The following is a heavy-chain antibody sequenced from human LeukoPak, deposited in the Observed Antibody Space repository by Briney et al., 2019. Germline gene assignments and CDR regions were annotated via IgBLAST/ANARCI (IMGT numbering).Heavy chain of an antibody. J-gene: IGHJ4*02. CDR3: ARVGGIAVAGPWNY. CDR1: GFTFSSYS. CDR2: ISSSSSYI. Sequence: PGGSLRLSCAASGFTFSSYSMNWVRQAPGKGLEWVSSISSSSSYIYYADSVKGRFTISRDNAKNSLYLQMNSLRAEDTAVYYCARVGGIAVAGPWNYWGQGTLVTVSS. D-gene: IGHD6-19*01. V-gene: IGHV3-21*01.